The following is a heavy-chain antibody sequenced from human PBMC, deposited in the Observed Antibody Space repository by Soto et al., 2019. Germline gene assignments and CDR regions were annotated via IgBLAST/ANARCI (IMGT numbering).Heavy chain of an antibody. Sequence: GGSLRLSCAAYGFTFSSYSMNWVSQAPGKGLEWVSSISSSSSYIYYADSVKGRFTICRDNAKNSLYLQMNSLRAEDTALYYCARARSVAGGGRDAFDIWGQGTMVTVSS. D-gene: IGHD6-19*01. CDR1: GFTFSSYS. V-gene: IGHV3-21*01. CDR2: ISSSSSYI. CDR3: ARARSVAGGGRDAFDI. J-gene: IGHJ3*02.